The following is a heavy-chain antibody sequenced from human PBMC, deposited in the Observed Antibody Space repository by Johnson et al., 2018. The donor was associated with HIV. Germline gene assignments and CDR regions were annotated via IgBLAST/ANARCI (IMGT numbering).Heavy chain of an antibody. V-gene: IGHV3-74*01. D-gene: IGHD5-12*01. J-gene: IGHJ3*02. CDR2: SNSDGSST. Sequence: VQLVESGGGLVQPGGSLRLSCAASGFIFSRSWMHWVRQVPGKGLVWVSRSNSDGSSTSYAASVQGRFTISRDNSKNTLYLQMNSLAAEDTAVYYGARGGGYSGDDRGGRAFDIWGQGTMVTVSS. CDR3: ARGGGYSGDDRGGRAFDI. CDR1: GFIFSRSW.